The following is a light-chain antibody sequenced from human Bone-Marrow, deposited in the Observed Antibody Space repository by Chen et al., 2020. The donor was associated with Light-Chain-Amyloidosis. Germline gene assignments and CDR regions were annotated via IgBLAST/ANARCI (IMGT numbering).Light chain of an antibody. CDR2: RDT. CDR3: QSADSSGTYEVI. Sequence: SYELTQPPSVSVSPGQTARITCSGDDLPTKYAYWYQQKPGQAPVLVIHRDTERPSGISERFSGSSSGTPATLTISGVRAEAEADYHCQSADSSGTYEVIFGGGTKLTVL. CDR1: DLPTKY. J-gene: IGLJ2*01. V-gene: IGLV3-25*03.